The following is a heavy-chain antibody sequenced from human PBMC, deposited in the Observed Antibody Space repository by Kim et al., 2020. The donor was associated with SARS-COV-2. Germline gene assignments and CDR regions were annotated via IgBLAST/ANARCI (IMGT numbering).Heavy chain of an antibody. J-gene: IGHJ6*02. CDR1: RFMFSNYA. V-gene: IGHV3-23*01. D-gene: IGHD3-16*02. CDR3: AKVLSPYRKIWSAYYYYTMDV. Sequence: GGSLRLSCAASRFMFSNYAMNWVRQAPGKGLEWVASISDTGDETYYGDSKKGRFTISRDNSKNTLYLQMNSLRPEDTALYCCAKVLSPYRKIWSAYYYYTMDVWGQGTTVTVSS. CDR2: ISDTGDET.